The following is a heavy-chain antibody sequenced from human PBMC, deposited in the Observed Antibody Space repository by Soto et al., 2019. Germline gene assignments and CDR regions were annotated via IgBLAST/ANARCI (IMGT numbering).Heavy chain of an antibody. J-gene: IGHJ4*02. V-gene: IGHV3-73*01. D-gene: IGHD3-9*01. Sequence: GGSLRLSCAASGFTFSGSAMHWVRRAPGKGLEWVGGIRSKANSAATVYAASVKGRFTISRDDSKNTAYLQMNSLKTEDTAVYYCTTPSINYDILTDYFNYWGQGS. CDR2: IRSKANSAAT. CDR3: TTPSINYDILTDYFNY. CDR1: GFTFSGSA.